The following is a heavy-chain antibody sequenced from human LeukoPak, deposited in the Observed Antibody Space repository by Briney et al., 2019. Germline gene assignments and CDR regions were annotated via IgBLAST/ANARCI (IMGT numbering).Heavy chain of an antibody. CDR1: GFTFSSYA. D-gene: IGHD2-21*02. Sequence: PGGSLRLSCAASGFTFSSYAMHWVRQAPGKGLEYVSAISSNGGSTYYANSVKGRFTISRDNSKNTLYLQMGSLRAEDMAVYYCARAPYCGGDCYSYYFDYWGQGTLVTVSS. CDR3: ARAPYCGGDCYSYYFDY. CDR2: ISSNGGST. V-gene: IGHV3-64*01. J-gene: IGHJ4*02.